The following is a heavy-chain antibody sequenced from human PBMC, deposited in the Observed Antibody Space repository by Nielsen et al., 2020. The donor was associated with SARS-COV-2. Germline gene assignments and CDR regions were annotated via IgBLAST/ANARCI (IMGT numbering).Heavy chain of an antibody. V-gene: IGHV3-7*03. CDR3: ARDGAYYDFWRPYGMDV. CDR2: IKQDGSKK. D-gene: IGHD3-3*01. J-gene: IGHJ6*02. Sequence: GESLKISCAASGFTFSSYWMSWVRQAPGKGLEWVANIKQDGSKKYYVDSVKGRFTISRDNAKNSLYLQMNSLRAEDTAVYYCARDGAYYDFWRPYGMDVWGQGTTVTVSS. CDR1: GFTFSSYW.